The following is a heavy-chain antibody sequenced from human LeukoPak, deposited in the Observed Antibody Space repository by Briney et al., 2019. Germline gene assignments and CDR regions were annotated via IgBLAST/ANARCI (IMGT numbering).Heavy chain of an antibody. V-gene: IGHV3-64D*06. D-gene: IGHD2-2*01. CDR1: GFTFNIYA. CDR2: ISTDGRGT. J-gene: IGHJ5*02. CDR3: VKYSNSCYDP. Sequence: GGSLRLSCSASGFTFNIYAMHWVRQAPGTGLEYVSAISTDGRGTYYADSVKGRFTTSRDNSKNTLYLQMSSLRPEDTAIYYCVKYSNSCYDPWGQGTLVTVSS.